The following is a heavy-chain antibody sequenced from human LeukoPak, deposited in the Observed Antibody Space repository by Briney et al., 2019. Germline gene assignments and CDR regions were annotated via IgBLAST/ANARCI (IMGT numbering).Heavy chain of an antibody. V-gene: IGHV4-31*03. Sequence: SETLSFTCTVSGCPISSGGYYWSWIRQHPGKGLEWIGYIYYSGSTYYNPSLKSRVTISVDTSKNQFSLKLSSVTAADTAVYYCAREYGDYRRRDLNWFDPWGQGTLVTVSS. CDR2: IYYSGST. CDR1: GCPISSGGYY. CDR3: AREYGDYRRRDLNWFDP. J-gene: IGHJ5*02. D-gene: IGHD4-17*01.